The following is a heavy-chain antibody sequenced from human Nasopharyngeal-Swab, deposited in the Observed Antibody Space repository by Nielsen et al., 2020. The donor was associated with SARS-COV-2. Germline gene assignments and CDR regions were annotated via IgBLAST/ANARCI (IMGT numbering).Heavy chain of an antibody. CDR2: IYSGGST. Sequence: GESLKISCAASGFTVSSNYMSWVRQAPGKGLEWVSVIYSGGSTYYADSVKDRFTISRDNSKNTLYLQMNSLRAEDTAVYYCAREGIFHWFDPWGQGTLVTVSS. J-gene: IGHJ5*02. D-gene: IGHD3-10*01. V-gene: IGHV3-53*01. CDR3: AREGIFHWFDP. CDR1: GFTVSSNY.